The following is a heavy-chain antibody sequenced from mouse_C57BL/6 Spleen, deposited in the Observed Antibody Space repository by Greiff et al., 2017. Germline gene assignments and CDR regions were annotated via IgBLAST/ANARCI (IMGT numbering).Heavy chain of an antibody. J-gene: IGHJ2*01. CDR2: IDPSDSYT. Sequence: QVQLQQPGAELVMPGASVKLSCKASGYTFTSYWMHWVKQRPGQGLEWIGEIDPSDSYTNYKQKFKGKSTLTVDKSYSKSYMQLSSLTSEDSAVYYCARGRGYFDYWGQGTTLTVSS. CDR3: ARGRGYFDY. CDR1: GYTFTSYW. V-gene: IGHV1-69*01.